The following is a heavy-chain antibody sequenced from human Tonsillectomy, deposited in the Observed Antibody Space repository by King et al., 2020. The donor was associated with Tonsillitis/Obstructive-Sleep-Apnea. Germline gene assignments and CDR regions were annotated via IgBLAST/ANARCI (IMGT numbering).Heavy chain of an antibody. J-gene: IGHJ3*02. CDR1: GASISSYY. CDR2: IYYSGST. D-gene: IGHD3-22*01. Sequence: VQLQESGPGLVKPSETLSLTCTVSGASISSYYWSWIRQPPGKGLEWIGYIYYSGSTNYNPSLKCRVTISVDTSNNQFSLKRSSVTAADTAVYYCARRSHYYDSSGYYPTAFDIWGQGTMVTVSS. V-gene: IGHV4-59*08. CDR3: ARRSHYYDSSGYYPTAFDI.